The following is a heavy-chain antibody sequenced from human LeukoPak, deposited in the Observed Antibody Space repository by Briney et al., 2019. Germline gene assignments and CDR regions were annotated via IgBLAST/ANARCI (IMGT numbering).Heavy chain of an antibody. J-gene: IGHJ4*02. CDR3: AKGYTFHGVAHDSGYFDY. D-gene: IGHD3-3*01. CDR2: ITWDGGNI. CDR1: GFTFGDYT. Sequence: PGRSLRLSCVTSGFTFGDYTMHWVRQAPGKGLEWLSGITWDGGNIAYADSVKGRFTISRDNAKSSLYLQMNSLRNEDMAFYFCAKGYTFHGVAHDSGYFDYWGQGTLVTVSS. V-gene: IGHV3-9*03.